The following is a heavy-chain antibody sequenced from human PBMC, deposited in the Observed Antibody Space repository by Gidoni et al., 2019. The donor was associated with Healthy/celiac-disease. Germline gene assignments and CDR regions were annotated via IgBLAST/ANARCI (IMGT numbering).Heavy chain of an antibody. V-gene: IGHV4-59*01. Sequence: QVQLQESGPGLVKPSETLSLTCTVSGGSISSYYWSWIRQPPGKGLEWIGYIYYSGSTNYNPSLKSRVTISVDTSKNQFSLKLSSVTAADTAVYYCARGSGSYYIFDYWGQGTLVTVSS. CDR1: GGSISSYY. D-gene: IGHD1-26*01. CDR2: IYYSGST. J-gene: IGHJ4*02. CDR3: ARGSGSYYIFDY.